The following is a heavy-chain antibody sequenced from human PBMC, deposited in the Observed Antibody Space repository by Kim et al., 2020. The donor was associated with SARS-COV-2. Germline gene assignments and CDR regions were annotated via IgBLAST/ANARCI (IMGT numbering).Heavy chain of an antibody. Sequence: SETLSLTCTVSGGSISSSSYYWGWIRQPPGKGLEWIGSIYYSGSTYYNPSLKSRVTISVDTSKNQFSLKLSSVAAADTAVYYCARRRIQLWFDWYFDLWGRDTLVTVSS. CDR1: GGSISSSSYY. V-gene: IGHV4-39*01. CDR3: ARRRIQLWFDWYFDL. J-gene: IGHJ2*01. D-gene: IGHD5-18*01. CDR2: IYYSGST.